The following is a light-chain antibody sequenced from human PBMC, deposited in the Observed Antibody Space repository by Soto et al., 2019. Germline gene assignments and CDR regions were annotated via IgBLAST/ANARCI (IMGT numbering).Light chain of an antibody. J-gene: IGKJ2*01. CDR2: DAS. Sequence: EIVLTQSPATLSLSPGERATLSCRASQSVSSYLAWYQQKPGQAPRLLIYDASNRATGIPARFSGSGSGTDFALTISSREPEDVAIYYCQERGNWPPYTFGEGTKLEIK. CDR1: QSVSSY. CDR3: QERGNWPPYT. V-gene: IGKV3-11*01.